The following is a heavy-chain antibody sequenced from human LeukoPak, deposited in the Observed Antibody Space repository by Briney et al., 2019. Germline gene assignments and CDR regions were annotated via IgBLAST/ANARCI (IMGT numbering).Heavy chain of an antibody. CDR2: ISSSGSTI. J-gene: IGHJ1*01. CDR1: GFTFSDYY. Sequence: GGSLRLSCAASGFTFSDYYMSWIRQAPGKGLEWVSYISSSGSTIYYADSVKGRFTISRDNAKNSLYLQMNSLRAEDTAVYYCARSQSRGNYDEYFQYWGQGTLVTVSA. D-gene: IGHD1-7*01. CDR3: ARSQSRGNYDEYFQY. V-gene: IGHV3-11*04.